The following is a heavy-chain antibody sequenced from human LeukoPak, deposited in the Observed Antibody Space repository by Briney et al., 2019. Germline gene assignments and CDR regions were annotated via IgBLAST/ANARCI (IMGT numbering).Heavy chain of an antibody. J-gene: IGHJ4*02. Sequence: ASVKVSCKASGYTFTSYAMNWVRQAPGQGLEWMGWINTNTGNPTYTQGFTGRFVLSLDTSVSTAYLQINSLEAEDTAVYYCARDQTSPAKSLDYWGQGTLVTVSS. D-gene: IGHD2-2*01. V-gene: IGHV7-4-1*02. CDR3: ARDQTSPAKSLDY. CDR2: INTNTGNP. CDR1: GYTFTSYA.